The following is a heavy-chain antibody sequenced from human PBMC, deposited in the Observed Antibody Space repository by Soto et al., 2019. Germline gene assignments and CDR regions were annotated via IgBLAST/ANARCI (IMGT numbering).Heavy chain of an antibody. D-gene: IGHD6-13*01. CDR2: IYYSGST. CDR1: GGSVISGSYY. Sequence: SETLSLTFTVSGGSVISGSYYWSWIRQPPGKGLEWIGYIYYSGSTNYNPSLKSRVTISVDTSKNQFSLKLSSVTAADTAVYYCARDPGDTSPSSSWRCYYYGMDVWGQGTTVTVSS. CDR3: ARDPGDTSPSSSWRCYYYGMDV. J-gene: IGHJ6*02. V-gene: IGHV4-61*01.